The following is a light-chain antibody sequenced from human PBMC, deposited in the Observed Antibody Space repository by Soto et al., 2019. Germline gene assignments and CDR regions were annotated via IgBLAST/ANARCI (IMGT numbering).Light chain of an antibody. CDR2: TAS. J-gene: IGKJ1*01. CDR1: QGISSY. CDR3: QQLNKYPRT. V-gene: IGKV1-9*01. Sequence: DIQLTQSPSFLSASVGDRVTITCRASQGISSYLAWYQQKPGKAPKLLISTASTLQSGVPSRFSGSGSGTEFTLTISSLQPEDFATYSCQQLNKYPRTFGQGTKGEIK.